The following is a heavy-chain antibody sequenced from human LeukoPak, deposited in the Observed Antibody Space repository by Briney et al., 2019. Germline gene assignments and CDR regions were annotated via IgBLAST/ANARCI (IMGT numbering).Heavy chain of an antibody. Sequence: GGSLRLSCAGSGFTFSTYWMSWVRQAPGKGLDWVANIKQDGTDKYYVDSVKGRFIISRDNAKNSLYLQMNSLRTEDTALYYCAKDIGSGWYGAFGYWGQGTLVAVSS. J-gene: IGHJ4*02. CDR1: GFTFSTYW. CDR3: AKDIGSGWYGAFGY. CDR2: IKQDGTDK. V-gene: IGHV3-7*03. D-gene: IGHD6-19*01.